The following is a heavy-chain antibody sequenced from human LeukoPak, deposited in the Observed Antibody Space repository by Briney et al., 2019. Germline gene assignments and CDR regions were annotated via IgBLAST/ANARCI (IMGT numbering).Heavy chain of an antibody. V-gene: IGHV1-2*02. CDR1: GYTFTGYY. CDR3: ARGIVVVAQLGFYFYYMDV. D-gene: IGHD2-15*01. Sequence: ASVKVSCKASGYTFTGYYLHWVRQAPGQGLEWMGCVNPNSGDTNYAQKFQGSVTMTRDTSISTVYMELSRLRSDDTAVYYCARGIVVVAQLGFYFYYMDVWGKGTTVTISS. J-gene: IGHJ6*03. CDR2: VNPNSGDT.